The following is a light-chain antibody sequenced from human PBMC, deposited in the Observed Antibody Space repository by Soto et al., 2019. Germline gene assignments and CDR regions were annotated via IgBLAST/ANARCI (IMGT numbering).Light chain of an antibody. CDR2: GTS. V-gene: IGLV1-40*01. CDR1: NSQLGAGSD. CDR3: PSYDSSLSGYV. Sequence: QCVLTHPPSGSWGPGRRVTLSCPGGNSQLGAGSDVHWFQELPGTGPKLLIYGTSNRPSGVHDRFSGSKSGTSASLAITGLQAEDEADYSCPSYDSSLSGYVFGTGTKVPVL. J-gene: IGLJ1*01.